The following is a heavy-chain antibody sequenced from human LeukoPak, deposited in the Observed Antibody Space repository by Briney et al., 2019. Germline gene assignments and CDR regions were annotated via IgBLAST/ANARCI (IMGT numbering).Heavy chain of an antibody. J-gene: IGHJ4*02. Sequence: SETLSLTCAVYGGSFSGYYWSWIRKPPGKGLEWIGAINHSGSTNYNPSLKSRVTISVDTSKNQFSLKLSSVTAADTAVYYCARERRGDVAAAGTGAFDYWGQGTLVTVSS. D-gene: IGHD6-13*01. CDR3: ARERRGDVAAAGTGAFDY. CDR2: INHSGST. CDR1: GGSFSGYY. V-gene: IGHV4-34*01.